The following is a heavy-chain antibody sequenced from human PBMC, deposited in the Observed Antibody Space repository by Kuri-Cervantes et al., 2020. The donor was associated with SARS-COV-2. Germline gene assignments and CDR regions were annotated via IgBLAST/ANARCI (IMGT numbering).Heavy chain of an antibody. CDR2: ISHSGST. CDR1: GGSFSGYY. J-gene: IGHJ6*02. D-gene: IGHD5-24*01. V-gene: IGHV4-34*11. CDR3: ARGLNGYTIYGMDV. Sequence: SETLSLTCAVYGGSFSGYYWSWIRQPPGKGLEWIGYISHSGSTNYDPSLRSRLTISLDTSRNQVSLTLTSVTAADTAVYYCARGLNGYTIYGMDVWGQGATVTVSS.